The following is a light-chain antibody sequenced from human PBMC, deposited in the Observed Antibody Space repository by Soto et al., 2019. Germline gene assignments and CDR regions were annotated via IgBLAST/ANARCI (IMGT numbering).Light chain of an antibody. J-gene: IGLJ1*01. V-gene: IGLV2-14*03. CDR2: NVS. CDR1: SADVGGYTY. Sequence: QSALTQPASVSGSPGQTITISCTGTSADVGGYTYVSWYQHHPGRAPKVIIYNVSYRPSGVSGRFSGSKSGNTASLTISGLQAEDEADYYCCSYTATHSHVFGTGTKLTVL. CDR3: CSYTATHSHV.